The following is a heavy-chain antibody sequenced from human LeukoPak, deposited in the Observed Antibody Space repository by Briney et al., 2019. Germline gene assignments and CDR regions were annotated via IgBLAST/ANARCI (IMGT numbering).Heavy chain of an antibody. V-gene: IGHV3-23*01. J-gene: IGHJ4*02. CDR3: AKDVGKWESLHFFDY. Sequence: GGSLRLSRLTSGFTLSTNAMSWVRQAPGKGLEWISGISGSGASTYYADSVKGRFTISRDDSRNTLYLQMNSLRGDDTAVYYCAKDVGKWESLHFFDYWGQGTLVTVSS. D-gene: IGHD1-26*01. CDR2: ISGSGAST. CDR1: GFTLSTNA.